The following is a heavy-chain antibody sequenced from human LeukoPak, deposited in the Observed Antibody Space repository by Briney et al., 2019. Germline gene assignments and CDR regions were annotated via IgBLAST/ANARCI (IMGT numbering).Heavy chain of an antibody. J-gene: IGHJ5*02. CDR3: ARVRYTSGWNWFDP. Sequence: PGGSLRLSCAASGFTFSNYWMNWVRQAPGKGLEWVAHIKEDGTEKYYVDSVKGRFTISRDNAKNSMNLQMNGLRVEDTAVYYCARVRYTSGWNWFDPWGQGTLVTVSS. V-gene: IGHV3-7*05. CDR2: IKEDGTEK. CDR1: GFTFSNYW. D-gene: IGHD6-19*01.